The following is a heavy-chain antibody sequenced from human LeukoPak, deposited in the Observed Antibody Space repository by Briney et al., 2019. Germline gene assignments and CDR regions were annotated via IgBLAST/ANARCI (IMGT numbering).Heavy chain of an antibody. V-gene: IGHV4-34*01. D-gene: IGHD4-17*01. Sequence: SETLSLTCAVYGGSFSGYYWSWIRQPPGKGLEWIGEINHSESTNYNPSLKSRVTISVDTSKNQFSLKLSSVTAADTAVYYCARGADYGGNAVDYWGQGTLVTVSS. CDR2: INHSEST. CDR3: ARGADYGGNAVDY. J-gene: IGHJ4*02. CDR1: GGSFSGYY.